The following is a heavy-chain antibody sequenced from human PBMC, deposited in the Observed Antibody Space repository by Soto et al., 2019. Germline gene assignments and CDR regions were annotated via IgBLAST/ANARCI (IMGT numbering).Heavy chain of an antibody. CDR3: ARQGGYSGYDNDY. Sequence: ETLSLTCTVSGGSISSSSYYWGWIRQPPGKGLEWIGSIYYSGSTYYNPSLKSRVTISVDTSKNQFSLKLSSVTAADTAVYYCARQGGYSGYDNDYWGQGTLVTVSS. CDR1: GGSISSSSYY. D-gene: IGHD5-12*01. V-gene: IGHV4-39*01. CDR2: IYYSGST. J-gene: IGHJ4*02.